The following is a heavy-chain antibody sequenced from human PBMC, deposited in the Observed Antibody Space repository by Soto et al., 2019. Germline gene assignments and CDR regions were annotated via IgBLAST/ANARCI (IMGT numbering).Heavy chain of an antibody. J-gene: IGHJ4*02. D-gene: IGHD3-3*01. CDR3: ARAPILVGVVLHGYYFDS. V-gene: IGHV1-69*01. CDR1: GGTFSNST. CDR2: IIPLFEIT. Sequence: QVLLVQSGAEVKKPGSSVKVSCKASGGTFSNSTFSWVRQAPGQGLEWIGGIIPLFEITNYAQTLQGRVKIFADESTTTAYMELTSLRSEDTAFYYCARAPILVGVVLHGYYFDSWGQGTLVTVSS.